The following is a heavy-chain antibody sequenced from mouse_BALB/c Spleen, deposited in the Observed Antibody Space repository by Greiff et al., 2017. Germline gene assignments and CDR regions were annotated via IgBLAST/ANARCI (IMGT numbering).Heavy chain of an antibody. CDR1: GFSLTSYG. V-gene: IGHV2-9*02. CDR2: IWAGGST. CDR3: ARDRDYGSSPAY. D-gene: IGHD1-1*01. J-gene: IGHJ3*01. Sequence: VKLMESGPGLVAPSQSLSITCTVSGFSLTSYGVHWVRQPPGKGLEWLGVIWAGGSTNYNSALMSRLSISKDNSKSQVFLKMNSLQTDDTAMYYCARDRDYGSSPAYWGQGTLVTVSA.